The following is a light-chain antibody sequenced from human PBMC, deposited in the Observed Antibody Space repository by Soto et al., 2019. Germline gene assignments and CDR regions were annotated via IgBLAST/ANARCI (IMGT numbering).Light chain of an antibody. Sequence: QSVLTQSPSVSGAPGQRVTISCTGSSSNIGAGFDVQWYQQLPGTAPKLLIGGNNNRPSGVPDRFSGSKSGPSASLAITGLQAEDEADYYCQSYDSSLKVVFGGGTQLTVL. CDR1: SSNIGAGFD. V-gene: IGLV1-40*01. J-gene: IGLJ2*01. CDR2: GNN. CDR3: QSYDSSLKVV.